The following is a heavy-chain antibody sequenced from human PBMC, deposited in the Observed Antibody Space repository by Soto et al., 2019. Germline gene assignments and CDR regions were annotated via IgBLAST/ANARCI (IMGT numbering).Heavy chain of an antibody. V-gene: IGHV1-2*02. CDR1: GYMFTCYY. J-gene: IGHJ3*02. CDR2: INPKSGGT. D-gene: IGHD3-22*01. Sequence: XSGKASCEASGYMFTCYYIHWVRQAPGQGLEWVGWINPKSGGTKYTEKFQGRVSMTGDTSITTAYLELSRLTSDDTAVYYCATDRVAFDMSRQGTKVTVS. CDR3: ATDRVAFDM.